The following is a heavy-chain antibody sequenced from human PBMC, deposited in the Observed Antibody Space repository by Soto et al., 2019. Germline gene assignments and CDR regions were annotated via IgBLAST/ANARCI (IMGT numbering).Heavy chain of an antibody. J-gene: IGHJ4*02. CDR3: ARESPYVPNGVCYFDF. D-gene: IGHD2-8*01. V-gene: IGHV3-21*01. Sequence: EVQLVESGGGLVKPGGSLRLSCAASGFTFSSYSMNWVRQAPGKGLEWVSSISSSSSYIYYADSVKGRFTISRDNAKNSPYLQMNLMRAYDTAVDYCARESPYVPNGVCYFDFWGQGTLVTVSS. CDR2: ISSSSSYI. CDR1: GFTFSSYS.